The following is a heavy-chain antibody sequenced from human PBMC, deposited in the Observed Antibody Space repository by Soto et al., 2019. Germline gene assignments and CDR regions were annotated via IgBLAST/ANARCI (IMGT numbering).Heavy chain of an antibody. J-gene: IGHJ6*02. D-gene: IGHD3-22*01. CDR1: GFSFGTYW. CDR3: VRATLSWGHYYFRGLDV. Sequence: GGSLTLSCAATGFSFGTYWMSWVRQAPGKGLEWVANIKHDGNEKNYADSVKGRFTVSRDNVKNFLHLQMSSLSADDTGVYFCVRATLSWGHYYFRGLDVWGQGTTVTVSS. V-gene: IGHV3-7*01. CDR2: IKHDGNEK.